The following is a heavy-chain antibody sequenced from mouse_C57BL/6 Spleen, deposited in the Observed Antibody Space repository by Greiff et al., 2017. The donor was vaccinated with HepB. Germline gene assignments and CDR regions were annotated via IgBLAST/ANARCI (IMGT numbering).Heavy chain of an antibody. V-gene: IGHV5-16*01. D-gene: IGHD1-1*01. CDR2: INYDGSST. CDR1: GFTFSDYY. CDR3: ASNYGSSYAMDY. Sequence: EVNLVESEGGLVQPGSSMKLSCTASGFTFSDYYMAWVRQVPEKGLEWVANINYDGSSTYYLDSLKSRFIISRDNAKNILYLQMSSLKSEDTATYYCASNYGSSYAMDYWGQGTSVTVSS. J-gene: IGHJ4*01.